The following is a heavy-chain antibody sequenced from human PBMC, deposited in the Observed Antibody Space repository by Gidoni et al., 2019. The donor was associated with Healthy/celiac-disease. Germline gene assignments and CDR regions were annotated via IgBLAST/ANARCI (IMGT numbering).Heavy chain of an antibody. V-gene: IGHV3-23*01. CDR1: GFTFSSYA. D-gene: IGHD3-22*01. CDR2: ISGSGGST. CDR3: AKDYYDSSGYYYWGFDY. J-gene: IGHJ4*02. Sequence: EVQLLESGGGLVQPGGSLRLSCAASGFTFSSYAMSWVRQAPGKGLEWVSAISGSGGSTYYADSVKGRFTISRDNSKNTLYLQMNSLRAEDTAVYYCAKDYYDSSGYYYWGFDYWGQGTLVTVSS.